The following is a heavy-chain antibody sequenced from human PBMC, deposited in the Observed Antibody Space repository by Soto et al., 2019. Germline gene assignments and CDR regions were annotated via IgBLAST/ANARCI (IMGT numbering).Heavy chain of an antibody. Sequence: PGGSLRLSCAASGFTFSSYAMHWVRQAPGKGLEWVAVISYDGSNKYYADSVKGRVTISRDNSKNTLYLQMNSLRAEDTAVYYCARGGDFWSCYPTDGSYYYGMDVWGQGTTVTVSS. CDR1: GFTFSSYA. J-gene: IGHJ6*02. CDR2: ISYDGSNK. D-gene: IGHD3-3*01. CDR3: ARGGDFWSCYPTDGSYYYGMDV. V-gene: IGHV3-30-3*01.